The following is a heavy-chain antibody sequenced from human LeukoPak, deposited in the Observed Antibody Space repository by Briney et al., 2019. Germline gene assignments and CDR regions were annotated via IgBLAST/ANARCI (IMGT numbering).Heavy chain of an antibody. J-gene: IGHJ4*02. CDR1: GDSVSSHY. V-gene: IGHV4-59*02. D-gene: IGHD4-11*01. CDR3: ARDSNHVDYFDS. Sequence: PSETLSLTCTVSGDSVSSHYWGWIRQPPGKGLEWIAYVYYTGTSNYNPSLKSRVTISIDTSKNQFSLKLISVTAADTAVYYCARDSNHVDYFDSWGQGTLVTVSS. CDR2: VYYTGTS.